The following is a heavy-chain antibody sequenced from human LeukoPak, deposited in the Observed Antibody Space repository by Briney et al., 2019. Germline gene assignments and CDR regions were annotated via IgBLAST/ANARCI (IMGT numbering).Heavy chain of an antibody. CDR3: ARDLYLSTGDFDY. CDR1: IGSISSSKW. Sequence: SETLSLTCSVSIGSISSSKWWSWVRQSPVKGLEWIGEIYLYGTTNYNPSLKSRVTMSVDTSKNQFSLKLSSVTAADTAVYYCARDLYLSTGDFDYWGQGTLVTVSS. V-gene: IGHV4-4*02. D-gene: IGHD4-11*01. J-gene: IGHJ4*02. CDR2: IYLYGTT.